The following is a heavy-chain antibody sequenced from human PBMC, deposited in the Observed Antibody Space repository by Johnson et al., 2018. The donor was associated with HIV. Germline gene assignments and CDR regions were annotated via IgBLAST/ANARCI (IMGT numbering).Heavy chain of an antibody. J-gene: IGHJ3*02. CDR2: VWSDGNNR. D-gene: IGHD6-13*01. V-gene: IGHV3-33*01. Sequence: QMLLVESGGGVVQPGRSLRLSCAASGFTFSDYGIHWVRQAPGKGLEWVAVVWSDGNNRYYPDSVKGRFTISRDNSKNTLFLQMGSLRAEDTALYYCARGKGAAAGLDAFDIWGQGTMVTVSS. CDR3: ARGKGAAAGLDAFDI. CDR1: GFTFSDYG.